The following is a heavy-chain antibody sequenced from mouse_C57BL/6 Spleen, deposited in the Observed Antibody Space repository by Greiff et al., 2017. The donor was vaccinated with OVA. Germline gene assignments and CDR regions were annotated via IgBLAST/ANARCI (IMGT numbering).Heavy chain of an antibody. CDR1: GYAFSSSW. CDR2: IYPGDGDT. Sequence: QVQLKQSGPELVKPGASVKISCKASGYAFSSSWMNWVKQRPGKGLEWIGRIYPGDGDTNYNGKFKGKATLTADKSSSTAYMQLSSLTSEDSAVYFCARLDYDGYSWFAYWGQGTLVTVSA. CDR3: ARLDYDGYSWFAY. D-gene: IGHD2-3*01. J-gene: IGHJ3*01. V-gene: IGHV1-82*01.